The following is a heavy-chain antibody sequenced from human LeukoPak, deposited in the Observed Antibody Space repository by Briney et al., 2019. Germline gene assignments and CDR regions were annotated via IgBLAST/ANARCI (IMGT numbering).Heavy chain of an antibody. CDR2: ISYDGSNK. D-gene: IGHD2-21*02. V-gene: IGHV3-30-3*01. J-gene: IGHJ5*02. CDR3: ARDGGPMVVTASNWFDP. Sequence: GRSLRLSCAASGFTFSSYAMPWVRQAPGKGLEWVAVISYDGSNKYYADSVKGRFTISRDNYKNTLYLQMNSLRAEDTAVYYCARDGGPMVVTASNWFDPWGQGTLVTVSS. CDR1: GFTFSSYA.